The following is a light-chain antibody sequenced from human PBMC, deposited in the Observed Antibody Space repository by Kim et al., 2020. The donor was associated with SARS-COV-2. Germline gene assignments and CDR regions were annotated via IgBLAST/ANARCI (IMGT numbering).Light chain of an antibody. CDR1: SSDVGGYKY. J-gene: IGLJ1*01. CDR2: DVS. CDR3: SSYRSSSTYV. V-gene: IGLV2-14*03. Sequence: GHAITISCTGTSSDVGGYKYVSWYQQYPGKAPKLMIYDVSSRPSGVSNRFSGSKSGNTASLTISGLQAEDEADYYCSSYRSSSTYVFGTGTKVTVL.